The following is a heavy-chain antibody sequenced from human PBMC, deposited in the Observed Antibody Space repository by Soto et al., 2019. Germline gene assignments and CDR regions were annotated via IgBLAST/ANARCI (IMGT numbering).Heavy chain of an antibody. V-gene: IGHV3-48*03. Sequence: PGGSLRLSCAASGFAFNSYEMDWVRQAPGKGLEWVANIKSGGNTKFYVDSVKGRFTTSRDDAKNSLYLDMNSLGAEDTAVYYCVKEKSVMYSGYDAFDVWGQGTMVTVS. CDR2: IKSGGNTK. J-gene: IGHJ3*01. CDR3: VKEKSVMYSGYDAFDV. D-gene: IGHD5-12*01. CDR1: GFAFNSYE.